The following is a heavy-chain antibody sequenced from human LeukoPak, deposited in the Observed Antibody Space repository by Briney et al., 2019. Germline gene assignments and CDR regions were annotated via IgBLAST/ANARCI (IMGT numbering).Heavy chain of an antibody. Sequence: GGSLRLSCAASGFTFSSYSMNWVRQAPGKGLEWVSSISSSSSYIYYADSVKGRFTISRDNSKNTLYLQMNSLRAEDTAVYYCAYFVVVPAATPMDVWGKGTTVTVSS. D-gene: IGHD2-2*01. V-gene: IGHV3-21*01. CDR1: GFTFSSYS. CDR3: AYFVVVPAATPMDV. CDR2: ISSSSSYI. J-gene: IGHJ6*04.